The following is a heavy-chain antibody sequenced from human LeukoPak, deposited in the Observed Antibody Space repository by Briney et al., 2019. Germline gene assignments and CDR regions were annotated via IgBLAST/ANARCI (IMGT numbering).Heavy chain of an antibody. CDR1: GFTFSSYG. CDR3: AKGSQWLASQPYYFDY. Sequence: PGGSLRLSCAASGFTFSSYGMSWVRQAPGKGLEWVSAISGSGGRTYYVDSVKGRFTISRDNSKDTLYLQMNSLRAEDTAVYYCAKGSQWLASQPYYFDYWGQGTLVTVSS. CDR2: ISGSGGRT. J-gene: IGHJ4*02. V-gene: IGHV3-23*01. D-gene: IGHD6-19*01.